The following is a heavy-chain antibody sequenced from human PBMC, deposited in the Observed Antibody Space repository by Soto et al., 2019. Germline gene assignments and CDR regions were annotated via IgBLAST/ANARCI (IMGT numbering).Heavy chain of an antibody. J-gene: IGHJ4*02. CDR1: GFTFSSYG. CDR3: AVLHSSSNSYFGR. D-gene: IGHD6-13*01. V-gene: IGHV3-33*01. CDR2: IWGDGSNE. Sequence: QVQLVESGGGVVQPGRSLRLSCVGSGFTFSSYGIHWVRQAPGKGLECVALIWGDGSNEDYADSVEGRFTISRDNSKNTVYLEMNSLRVEDTVVYYCAVLHSSSNSYFGRWGQGTLVTVSS.